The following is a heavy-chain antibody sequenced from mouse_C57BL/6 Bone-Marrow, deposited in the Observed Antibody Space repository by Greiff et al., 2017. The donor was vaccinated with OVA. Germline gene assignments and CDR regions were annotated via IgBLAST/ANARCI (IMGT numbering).Heavy chain of an antibody. D-gene: IGHD1-1*01. CDR3: TTYCYGSED. Sequence: VQLQQSGAELVRPGASVKLSCTASGFNIKDDYMHWVKQRPEQGLEWIGWIDPENGDTEYASKFQGKATITADTSSNPAYLQLSSLTSEDTAVYYCTTYCYGSEDWGQGTTLTVSS. CDR2: IDPENGDT. J-gene: IGHJ2*01. CDR1: GFNIKDDY. V-gene: IGHV14-4*01.